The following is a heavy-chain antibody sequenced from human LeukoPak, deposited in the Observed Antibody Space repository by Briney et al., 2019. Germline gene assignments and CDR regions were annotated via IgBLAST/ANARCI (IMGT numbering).Heavy chain of an antibody. CDR1: GFTFSSYA. Sequence: GGSLRLSCTASGFTFSSYAMYWVRQAPGKGLEWVSGIFGSGGSTHYADSVKGRFTISRDNSKNTLYLQMNSLRAEDTAVYYCARAGDYVSDYYYGMDVWGQGTTVTVS. J-gene: IGHJ6*02. CDR3: ARAGDYVSDYYYGMDV. D-gene: IGHD4-17*01. CDR2: IFGSGGST. V-gene: IGHV3-23*01.